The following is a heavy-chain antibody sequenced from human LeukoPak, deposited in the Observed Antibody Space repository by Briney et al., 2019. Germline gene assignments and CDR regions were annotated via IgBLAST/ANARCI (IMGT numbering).Heavy chain of an antibody. V-gene: IGHV3-13*05. J-gene: IGHJ6*04. CDR3: ARDRGYCSSTSCYYYGMDV. D-gene: IGHD2-2*01. CDR2: IGTAGDP. CDR1: GFTFSSYD. Sequence: GGSLRLSCAASGFTFSSYDMHWVRQATGKGLEWVSAIGTAGDPYYPGSVKGRFTISRENAKNSLYLQMNSLRAGDTAVYYCARDRGYCSSTSCYYYGMDVWGKETTVTVSS.